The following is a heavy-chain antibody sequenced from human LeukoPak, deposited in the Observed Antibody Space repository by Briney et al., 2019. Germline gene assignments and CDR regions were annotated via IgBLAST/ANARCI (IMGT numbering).Heavy chain of an antibody. CDR2: IYYSGST. D-gene: IGHD3-22*01. V-gene: IGHV4-61*05. J-gene: IGHJ4*02. CDR1: GGSISSSSYY. CDR3: ARVEYDSSGCYYFDY. Sequence: SETLSLTCTVSGGSISSSSYYWGWIRQPPGKGLEWIGYIYYSGSTNYNPSLKSRVTISVDTSKNQFSLKLSSVTAADTAVYYCARVEYDSSGCYYFDYWGQGTLVTVSS.